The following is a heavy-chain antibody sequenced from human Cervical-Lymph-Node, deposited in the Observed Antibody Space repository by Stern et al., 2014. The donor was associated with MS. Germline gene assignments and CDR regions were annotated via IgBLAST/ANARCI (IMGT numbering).Heavy chain of an antibody. D-gene: IGHD5-24*01. CDR2: VAYDGVNK. CDR1: GFTFSNYP. CDR3: TRGRDTYWLDY. J-gene: IGHJ4*02. V-gene: IGHV3-30-3*01. Sequence: QVQLVESGGGVVQPGRSLRLSCVVSGFTFSNYPMHWVRQTPGKGLEWVAYVAYDGVNKFYADSVRGRFTISKDSSKNTLYLQMNNLRAEDTSVYYCTRGRDTYWLDYWGQGTLVTVSS.